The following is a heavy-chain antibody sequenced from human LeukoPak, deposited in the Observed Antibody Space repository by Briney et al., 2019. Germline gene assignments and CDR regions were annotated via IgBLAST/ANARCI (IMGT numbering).Heavy chain of an antibody. J-gene: IGHJ4*02. CDR3: ARSAVGTSCCTAVDY. CDR2: ISTSGDRT. Sequence: GGSLRLSCAASGFTFSTYAMTRVRQAPGKGLEWVSGISTSGDRTNYADSVKGRFTISRDNSKNTLYLQMNSLRAEDTAEYYCARSAVGTSCCTAVDYWGQGTLVTVSS. D-gene: IGHD1-26*01. CDR1: GFTFSTYA. V-gene: IGHV3-23*01.